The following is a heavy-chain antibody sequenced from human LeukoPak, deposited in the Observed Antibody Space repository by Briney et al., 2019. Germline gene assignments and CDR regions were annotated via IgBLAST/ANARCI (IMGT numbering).Heavy chain of an antibody. CDR3: ARDYLAVANRPGY. Sequence: ASVKVSCKASGYTFTIYAMHWVRQAPGQRLEWMGWINAGNGNTKYSQKFQGRVTITRDTSASTAYMELSSLRSEDTAVYYCARDYLAVANRPGYWGQGTLVTVSS. J-gene: IGHJ4*02. V-gene: IGHV1-3*01. D-gene: IGHD6-19*01. CDR1: GYTFTIYA. CDR2: INAGNGNT.